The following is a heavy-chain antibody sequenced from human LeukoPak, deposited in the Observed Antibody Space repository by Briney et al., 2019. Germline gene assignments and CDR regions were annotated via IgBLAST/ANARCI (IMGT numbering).Heavy chain of an antibody. CDR2: INPSGGST. V-gene: IGHV1-46*03. J-gene: IGHJ6*03. CDR1: GYTFTSYY. D-gene: IGHD2-2*01. CDR3: ARTRGHCSSTSCYRSSYMDV. Sequence: ASVKVSCKASGYTFTSYYMHWVRQAPGQGLEWMGIINPSGGSTSYAQKFQGSVTMTRDTSTSTVYMELSSLRSEDTAVYYCARTRGHCSSTSCYRSSYMDVWGKGTTVTVSS.